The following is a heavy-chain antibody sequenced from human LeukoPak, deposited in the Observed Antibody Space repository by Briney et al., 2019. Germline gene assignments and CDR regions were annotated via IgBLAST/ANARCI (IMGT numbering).Heavy chain of an antibody. CDR3: ARFSSGWYGGYYFDY. J-gene: IGHJ4*02. D-gene: IGHD6-19*01. CDR2: IYYSGST. CDR1: GGSISSGGYY. V-gene: IGHV4-31*03. Sequence: SQTLSLTCTVSGGSISSGGYYWRWIRQHPGKGLEWIGYIYYSGSTYYNPSLKSRVTISVDTSKNQFSLKLSSVTAADTAVYYCARFSSGWYGGYYFDYWGQGTLVTVSS.